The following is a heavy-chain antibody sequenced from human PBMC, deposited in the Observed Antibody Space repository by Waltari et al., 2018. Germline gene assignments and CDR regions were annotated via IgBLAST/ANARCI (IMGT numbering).Heavy chain of an antibody. Sequence: QLQLQESGPGLVKPSETLSLTCTVSGGSISSSSYYWGWIRQPPGKGLEWIGSIYYSGSTYYNPSLKSRVTISVDTSKNQFSLKLSSVTAADTVVYYCASDVLLYAFDIWGQGTMVTVSS. D-gene: IGHD3-10*01. J-gene: IGHJ3*02. CDR1: GGSISSSSYY. V-gene: IGHV4-39*01. CDR3: ASDVLLYAFDI. CDR2: IYYSGST.